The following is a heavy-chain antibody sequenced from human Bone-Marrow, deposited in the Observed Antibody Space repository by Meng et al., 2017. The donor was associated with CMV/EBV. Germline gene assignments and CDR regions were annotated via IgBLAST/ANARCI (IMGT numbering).Heavy chain of an antibody. CDR2: ISWDGGST. Sequence: LVVRSGVCVFQPGGSSGLSYAASGVNFDVYSMDWVRQAPGKGLEWVSLISWDGGSTYYADSVKGRFTISRDNSKNSLYLQMNSLRAEDTALYYCAKVGDSSGWYYFDYWGQGTLVTVSS. J-gene: IGHJ4*02. CDR1: GVNFDVYS. D-gene: IGHD6-19*01. CDR3: AKVGDSSGWYYFDY. V-gene: IGHV3-43D*04.